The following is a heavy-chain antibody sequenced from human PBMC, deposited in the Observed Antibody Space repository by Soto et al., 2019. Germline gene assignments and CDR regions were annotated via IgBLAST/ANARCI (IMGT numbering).Heavy chain of an antibody. CDR2: IIPIFGTA. D-gene: IGHD5-18*01. Sequence: SVKVSCKASGGTFSSYAISWVRQAPGQGLEWMGGIIPIFGTANYAQKFQGRVTITADKSTSTAYMELSSLRSEDTAVYYCASEDSYGRTSNWFDPWGQGTLVTV. CDR1: GGTFSSYA. V-gene: IGHV1-69*06. J-gene: IGHJ5*02. CDR3: ASEDSYGRTSNWFDP.